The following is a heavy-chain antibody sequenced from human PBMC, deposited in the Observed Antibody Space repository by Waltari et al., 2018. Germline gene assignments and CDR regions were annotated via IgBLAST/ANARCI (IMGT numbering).Heavy chain of an antibody. D-gene: IGHD1-26*01. Sequence: EVQLVESGGGLVQPGRSLSLSCAVSGFTFAAYSMHCVRQAPGKGLGWVSGISWNRDNIGYADSVKGRFTISRDNAKNSLYLQMNSLRPEDTALYYCAKGHSGSYGLKDWGQGTLVTVSS. V-gene: IGHV3-9*01. CDR3: AKGHSGSYGLKD. CDR1: GFTFAAYS. J-gene: IGHJ4*02. CDR2: ISWNRDNI.